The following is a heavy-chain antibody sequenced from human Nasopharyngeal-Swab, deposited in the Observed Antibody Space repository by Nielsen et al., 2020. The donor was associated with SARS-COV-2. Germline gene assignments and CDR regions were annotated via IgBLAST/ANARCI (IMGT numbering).Heavy chain of an antibody. Sequence: ASVKVSCKASGYTFTGYYMHWVRQAPGQGLEWMGWINPNSGGTNYAQKFQGWVAMTRDTSISTAYMELSRLRSDDTAVYYRARDSSDPYGMDVWGQGTTVTVSS. CDR1: GYTFTGYY. V-gene: IGHV1-2*04. CDR2: INPNSGGT. D-gene: IGHD6-19*01. J-gene: IGHJ6*02. CDR3: ARDSSDPYGMDV.